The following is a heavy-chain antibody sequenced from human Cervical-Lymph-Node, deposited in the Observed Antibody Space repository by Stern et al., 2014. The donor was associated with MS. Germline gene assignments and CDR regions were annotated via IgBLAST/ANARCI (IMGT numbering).Heavy chain of an antibody. CDR3: ASAYSSSHYYFDY. Sequence: VQLVESAGGVVQPGRSLRLSCAASGFSFSRYAMHWVRQAPGKGLEWVALIWYDGSNPYYADSVTGRFTISRDNFKNTLYLQMNSLRAEDTAVYYCASAYSSSHYYFDYWGQGTLVTVSS. CDR2: IWYDGSNP. J-gene: IGHJ4*02. CDR1: GFSFSRYA. V-gene: IGHV3-33*01. D-gene: IGHD6-13*01.